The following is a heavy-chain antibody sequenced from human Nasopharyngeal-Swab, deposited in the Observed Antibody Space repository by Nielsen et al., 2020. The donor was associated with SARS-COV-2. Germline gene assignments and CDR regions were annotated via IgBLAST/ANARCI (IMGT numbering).Heavy chain of an antibody. Sequence: GESLKISCAASGFTFSSYWMSWVRQAPGKGLEWVANIKQDGSEKYYVDSVKGRFTISRDNAKNSLYLQMNSLRAEDTAVYYCHYVWGGYGNRDAFDIWGQGTMVTVSS. CDR3: HYVWGGYGNRDAFDI. V-gene: IGHV3-7*01. CDR1: GFTFSSYW. J-gene: IGHJ3*02. D-gene: IGHD3-16*01. CDR2: IKQDGSEK.